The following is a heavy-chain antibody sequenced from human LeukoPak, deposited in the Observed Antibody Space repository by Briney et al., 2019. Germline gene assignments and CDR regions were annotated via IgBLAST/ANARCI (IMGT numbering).Heavy chain of an antibody. Sequence: PGGSLRLSCAASGFTFSTYGMHWVRQAPGKGLEWVAVISYDGSNKYYADSVKGRFTISRDNSKNTLYLQMNSLRAGDTAVYYCARGAVAAYYFDYWGQGTLVTVSS. CDR1: GFTFSTYG. V-gene: IGHV3-30*03. CDR3: ARGAVAAYYFDY. D-gene: IGHD6-19*01. J-gene: IGHJ4*02. CDR2: ISYDGSNK.